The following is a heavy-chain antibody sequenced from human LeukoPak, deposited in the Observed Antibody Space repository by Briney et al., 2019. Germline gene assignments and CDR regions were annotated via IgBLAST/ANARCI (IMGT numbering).Heavy chain of an antibody. V-gene: IGHV3-74*01. CDR3: ARCLLDYDSSGYFDY. CDR1: GFTFSDSY. D-gene: IGHD3-22*01. J-gene: IGHJ4*02. Sequence: QSGGSLRLSCTASGFTFSDSYMTWVRQAPGKGLVWVSRINSDGSSTSYADSVKGRFTISRDNAKNTLYLQMNSLRAEDTAVYYCARCLLDYDSSGYFDYWGQGTLVTVSS. CDR2: INSDGSST.